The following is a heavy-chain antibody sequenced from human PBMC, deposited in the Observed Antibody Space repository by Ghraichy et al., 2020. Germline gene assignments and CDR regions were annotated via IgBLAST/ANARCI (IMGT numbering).Heavy chain of an antibody. D-gene: IGHD4-23*01. J-gene: IGHJ6*02. CDR3: AREGMVWLRWTHYYYGMDV. Sequence: GGSLRLSCAASGFTFSSYWMSWVRQAPGKGLEWVANIKQDGSEKYYVDSVKGRFTISRDNAKNSLYLQMNSLRAEDTAVYYCAREGMVWLRWTHYYYGMDVWGQGTTVTVSS. CDR2: IKQDGSEK. V-gene: IGHV3-7*03. CDR1: GFTFSSYW.